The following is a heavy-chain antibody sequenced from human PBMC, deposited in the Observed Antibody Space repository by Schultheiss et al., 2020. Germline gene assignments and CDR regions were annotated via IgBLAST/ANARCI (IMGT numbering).Heavy chain of an antibody. D-gene: IGHD3-3*01. CDR2: ISAYNGNT. J-gene: IGHJ5*02. CDR3: ARQSDFWSGTSNCFDP. V-gene: IGHV1-18*01. CDR1: GYTFTSYG. Sequence: ASVKVSCKASGYTFTSYGISWVRQAPGQGLEWMGWISAYNGNTNYAQKLQGRVTMTTDTSTSTAYMELRSLRSDDTAVYYCARQSDFWSGTSNCFDPWGQVALVTVSS.